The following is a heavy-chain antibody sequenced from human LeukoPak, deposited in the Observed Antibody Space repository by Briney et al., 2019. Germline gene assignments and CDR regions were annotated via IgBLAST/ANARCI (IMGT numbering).Heavy chain of an antibody. CDR1: GFTFSSYW. CDR2: IKQDGSDM. Sequence: GGSLRPSCAASGFTFSSYWMSWVRQAPGKGLEWVANIKQDGSDMYYVDSVKGRFTISRDNTMNSLYLQMNSLRAEDTAVYYCARGGSWSVDSWGQGTLVTVSS. V-gene: IGHV3-7*05. D-gene: IGHD6-19*01. J-gene: IGHJ4*02. CDR3: ARGGSWSVDS.